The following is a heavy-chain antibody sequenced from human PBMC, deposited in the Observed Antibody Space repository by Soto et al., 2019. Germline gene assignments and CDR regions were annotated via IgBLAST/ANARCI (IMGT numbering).Heavy chain of an antibody. CDR3: ARESTSTCHDY. CDR2: ISAYNGNT. CDR1: GYTFTSYG. V-gene: IGHV1-18*01. D-gene: IGHD2-2*01. Sequence: QVQLVQSGAEVKKPGASVKVSCKTSGYTFTSYGISWVRPAPGQGLEGMGWISAYNGNTMYAQNLQGRVTMTTDTSTGTGYMELRSLRSDDTSVYYCARESTSTCHDYWGQGTLVTVSS. J-gene: IGHJ4*02.